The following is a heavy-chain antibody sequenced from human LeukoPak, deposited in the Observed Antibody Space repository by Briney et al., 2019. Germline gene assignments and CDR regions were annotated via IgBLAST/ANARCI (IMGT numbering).Heavy chain of an antibody. Sequence: GGSLRLSCAASGFAFSSYSMNWVRQAPGKGLEWVSYISTTSTAIYYADSVKGRFTISRDNAKNSLYLQMNSLRDEDTAVYYCARDLTLSYWGQGTLVTVSS. D-gene: IGHD1-14*01. J-gene: IGHJ4*02. CDR2: ISTTSTAI. CDR1: GFAFSSYS. V-gene: IGHV3-48*02. CDR3: ARDLTLSY.